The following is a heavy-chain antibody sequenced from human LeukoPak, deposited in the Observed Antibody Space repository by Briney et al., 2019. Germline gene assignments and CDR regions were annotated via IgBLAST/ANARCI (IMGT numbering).Heavy chain of an antibody. CDR2: ISSSGSTI. CDR3: ARSYCYGSGSYDYYYGMDV. D-gene: IGHD3-10*01. Sequence: GGSLRLSCAASGFTFSDYYMSWIRQAPGKGLEWVSYISSSGSTIYYADSVNGRFTISRDNAKNSLYLQMNSLRAEDTAVYYCARSYCYGSGSYDYYYGMDVWGQGTTVTVSS. J-gene: IGHJ6*02. V-gene: IGHV3-11*01. CDR1: GFTFSDYY.